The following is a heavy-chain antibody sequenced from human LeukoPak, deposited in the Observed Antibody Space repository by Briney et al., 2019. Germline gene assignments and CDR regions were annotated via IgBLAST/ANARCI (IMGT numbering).Heavy chain of an antibody. D-gene: IGHD3-3*01. V-gene: IGHV3-9*01. CDR1: GFTFDDYA. CDR3: ARDRSNTIFGVGGEFDP. Sequence: PGRSLRLSCAASGFTFDDYAMHWVRQAPGKGLEWVTGISWNSGSIGYADSVKGRLTISRDNAKNLLYLQMDSLRAEDTAVYYCARDRSNTIFGVGGEFDPWGQGTLVTVSS. J-gene: IGHJ5*02. CDR2: ISWNSGSI.